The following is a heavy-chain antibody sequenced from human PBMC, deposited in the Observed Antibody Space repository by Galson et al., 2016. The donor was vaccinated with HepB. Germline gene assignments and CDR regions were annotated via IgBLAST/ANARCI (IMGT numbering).Heavy chain of an antibody. CDR3: ARGDRFTYGWGGIY. Sequence: SVKVSCKAPGGSFSTYAISWVRQAPGQGLEWMGGIIPMLRTPNYAQKFQGRLTITADESTSTVYMDLNSLRSEDTAVYYCARGDRFTYGWGGIYWGQGTQVTVSS. D-gene: IGHD5-18*01. V-gene: IGHV1-69*13. CDR1: GGSFSTYA. CDR2: IIPMLRTP. J-gene: IGHJ4*02.